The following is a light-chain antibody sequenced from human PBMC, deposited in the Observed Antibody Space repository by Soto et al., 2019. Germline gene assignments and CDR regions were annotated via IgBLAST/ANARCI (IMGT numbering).Light chain of an antibody. J-gene: IGKJ2*01. CDR2: SAS. V-gene: IGKV3-20*01. CDR1: QSVSARY. Sequence: ESVLTQSPATLSLSPGERATLSCRASQSVSARYLAWYQQKPGQAPRLLIYSASSRATGVPDRFSGSGSGPDFTLTISRLEPEDFAVYYCQQFGSPPLYTFGQGTKLAIK. CDR3: QQFGSPPLYT.